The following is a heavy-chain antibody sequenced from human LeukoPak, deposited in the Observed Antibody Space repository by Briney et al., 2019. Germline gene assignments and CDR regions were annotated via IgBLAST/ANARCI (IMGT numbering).Heavy chain of an antibody. D-gene: IGHD3-10*01. Sequence: TGGSLRLSCAASGFTFNSYWMHWVRQTPGKGLVWVSRINTDGSSTSYADSVKGRFTISRDNAKNTLYLQMNSLRAEDTAGYYCARDPRRYYYGSGSYGYYYHYMDVWGKGTTVTVSS. CDR1: GFTFNSYW. J-gene: IGHJ6*03. CDR3: ARDPRRYYYGSGSYGYYYHYMDV. CDR2: INTDGSST. V-gene: IGHV3-74*01.